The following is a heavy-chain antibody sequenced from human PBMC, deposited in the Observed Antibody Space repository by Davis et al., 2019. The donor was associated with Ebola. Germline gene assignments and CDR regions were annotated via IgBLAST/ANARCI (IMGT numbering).Heavy chain of an antibody. D-gene: IGHD2-15*01. J-gene: IGHJ4*02. CDR1: GFTFSSFA. CDR2: ITCSGYDT. Sequence: GESLKISCAASGFTFSSFAMTWVRQAPGKGLEWVSSITCSGYDTYYADSVKGRFIISRDNSKNTLYLQMNSLRAEETAVYYCAKTVGSVYSGSLGWGQGTLVTVSS. CDR3: AKTVGSVYSGSLG. V-gene: IGHV3-23*01.